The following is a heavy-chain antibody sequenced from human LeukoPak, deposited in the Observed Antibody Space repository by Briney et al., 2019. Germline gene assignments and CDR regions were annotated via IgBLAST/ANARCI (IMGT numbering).Heavy chain of an antibody. CDR1: GVALTSYS. CDR3: AIIDYATSDC. D-gene: IGHD3-16*01. Sequence: PFQTLSPTCTVSGVALTSYSWGWVRQPPGRGLEWIGDIYYSGSTSYNPSLKSRVTISVDTSKNQFSLNLRSVTAADTAVYYCAIIDYATSDCWGPGNLVTVSS. V-gene: IGHV4-59*01. J-gene: IGHJ4*02. CDR2: IYYSGST.